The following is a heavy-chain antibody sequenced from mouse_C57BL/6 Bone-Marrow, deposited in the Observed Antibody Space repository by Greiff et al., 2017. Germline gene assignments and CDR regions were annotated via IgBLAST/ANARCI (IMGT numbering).Heavy chain of an antibody. V-gene: IGHV3-6*01. CDR1: GYSITSGYY. J-gene: IGHJ3*01. CDR3: ARDMGYGSSYGFAY. D-gene: IGHD1-1*01. CDR2: ISYYGSN. Sequence: EVQRVESGPGLVKPSQSLSLTCSVTGYSITSGYYWNWIRQFPGTKLEWMGYISYYGSNNYKPSLKNRISITRDTSTHQFFLKLNSVTTEDTATYYCARDMGYGSSYGFAYWGQVTLVTVSA.